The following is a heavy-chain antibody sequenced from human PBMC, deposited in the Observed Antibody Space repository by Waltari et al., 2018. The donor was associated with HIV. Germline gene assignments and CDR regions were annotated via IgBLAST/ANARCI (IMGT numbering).Heavy chain of an antibody. CDR1: GSTFRNAW. Sequence: EVQLVESGGGLVKPGGSLGLSCAASGSTFRNAWMSWVRQAPGKGLEWVGRIKSKSDGGTTYAAPVKGRFIISRNDSKNMLYLQMKSLKTEDTAVYYCRTSSDYGDPPVDYWGQGTLVTVSS. V-gene: IGHV3-15*01. D-gene: IGHD4-17*01. CDR2: IKSKSDGGTT. J-gene: IGHJ4*02. CDR3: RTSSDYGDPPVDY.